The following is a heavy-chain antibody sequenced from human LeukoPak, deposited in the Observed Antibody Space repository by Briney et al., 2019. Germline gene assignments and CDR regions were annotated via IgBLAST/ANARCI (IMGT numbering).Heavy chain of an antibody. CDR3: ARGDDYKSTLFDY. D-gene: IGHD5-12*01. J-gene: IGHJ4*02. CDR2: ISSGGST. CDR1: GASITRYF. Sequence: SEALSLTCTVSGASITRYFWNWIRQPPGKELEWIGYISSGGSTNYNPSLKSRVTISIDTSKNQFSLKLTSATAADTAVYYCARGDDYKSTLFDYWGQGTLVTVSS. V-gene: IGHV4-59*01.